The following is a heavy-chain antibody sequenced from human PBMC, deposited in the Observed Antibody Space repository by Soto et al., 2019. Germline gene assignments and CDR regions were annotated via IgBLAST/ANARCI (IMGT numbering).Heavy chain of an antibody. CDR3: ARSLITSYYFDY. J-gene: IGHJ4*02. CDR1: GYTFTGYY. Sequence: ASVKVSCKASGYTFTGYYMHWVRQAPGQGLEWMGLINPNSGGTNYAQKFQGWVTMTRDTSISTAYIELSRLRSDDAAVYYCARSLITSYYFDYWGQGTLVTVSS. V-gene: IGHV1-2*04. D-gene: IGHD1-20*01. CDR2: INPNSGGT.